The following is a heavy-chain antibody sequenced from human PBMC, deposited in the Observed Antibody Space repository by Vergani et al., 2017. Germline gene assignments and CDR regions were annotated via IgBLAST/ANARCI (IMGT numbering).Heavy chain of an antibody. CDR1: GYTFTDHY. CDR3: ATPQTVTTGGMEV. D-gene: IGHD4-17*01. J-gene: IGHJ6*02. Sequence: EVQLVQSGSELNKPGATMKISCKVSGYTFTDHYMHWVKQAPGKGLEWMGLVDPEDGETIYAEKFKGRVTIAADTSTDTAHLELSSLRSEDTAVYYCATPQTVTTGGMEVWVQGTTVSVSS. V-gene: IGHV1-69-2*01. CDR2: VDPEDGET.